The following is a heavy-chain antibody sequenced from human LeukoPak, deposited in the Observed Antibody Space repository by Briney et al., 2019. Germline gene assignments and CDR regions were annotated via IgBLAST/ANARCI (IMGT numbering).Heavy chain of an antibody. CDR2: IYTGGST. V-gene: IGHV3-53*01. Sequence: PGGSLRLSCAASGFTVSSNYMTWVRQAPGKGLEWVSLIYTGGSTYYADSVKGRFTISRDSSKNTLYLQMNSLRVDDTAVYYCARSGSASKKDCFDIWGQGTMVTVSS. J-gene: IGHJ3*02. CDR3: ARSGSASKKDCFDI. D-gene: IGHD3-3*01. CDR1: GFTVSSNY.